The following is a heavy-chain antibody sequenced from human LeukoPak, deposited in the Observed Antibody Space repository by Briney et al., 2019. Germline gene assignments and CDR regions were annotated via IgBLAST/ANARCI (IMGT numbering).Heavy chain of an antibody. J-gene: IGHJ4*02. D-gene: IGHD3-10*01. Sequence: GASVTVSCKASGYTFTSYAMHWVRQAPGQRLEWMGWINAGNGNTKYSQKFQGRVTITRDTSASTAYMELSSLRSEDTAVYYCARPRLWFGEYYFDYWGQGTLVTVSS. CDR2: INAGNGNT. CDR3: ARPRLWFGEYYFDY. CDR1: GYTFTSYA. V-gene: IGHV1-3*01.